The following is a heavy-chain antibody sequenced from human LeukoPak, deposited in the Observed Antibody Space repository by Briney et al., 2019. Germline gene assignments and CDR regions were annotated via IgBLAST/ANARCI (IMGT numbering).Heavy chain of an antibody. CDR3: AREASLYCSGNNCYWAFDL. Sequence: GGSLRLSCAASGFTFSNYWMSWVRQAPGKGLEWVANIKQYESKRYYVGSVKGRFTISRDNAKNSLYLQMNSLRAEDTAVYYCAREASLYCSGNNCYWAFDLWGRGTLVTVSS. V-gene: IGHV3-7*01. CDR1: GFTFSNYW. J-gene: IGHJ5*02. D-gene: IGHD2-2*01. CDR2: IKQYESKR.